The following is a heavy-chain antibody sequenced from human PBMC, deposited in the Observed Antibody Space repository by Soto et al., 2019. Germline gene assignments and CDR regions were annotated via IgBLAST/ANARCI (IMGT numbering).Heavy chain of an antibody. CDR1: GFTFSSYS. J-gene: IGHJ5*02. D-gene: IGHD2-15*01. CDR3: VRGGGGGLFDP. V-gene: IGHV3-21*05. Sequence: GGSLSLSCAASGFTFSSYSMSWIRQAPGKGLEWLSYISPGSRYPAYADSVKGRFTISRDNAKRSLYLQMMSLTAEDTAIYYCVRGGGGGLFDPWGQGTMVTVSS. CDR2: ISPGSRYP.